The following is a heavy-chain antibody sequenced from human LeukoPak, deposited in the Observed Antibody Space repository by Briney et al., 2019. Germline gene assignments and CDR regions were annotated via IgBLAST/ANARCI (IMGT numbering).Heavy chain of an antibody. J-gene: IGHJ4*02. D-gene: IGHD6-19*01. Sequence: GGSLRLSCAASGFTFSSYAMSWVRQAPGKGLEWVSALSGSGSNTHYPDSVKGRFTISRDNSRNTLYLQLNSLRAEDTALYYCAKENGWYAFDYWGQGTLVTVSS. CDR2: LSGSGSNT. CDR3: AKENGWYAFDY. CDR1: GFTFSSYA. V-gene: IGHV3-23*01.